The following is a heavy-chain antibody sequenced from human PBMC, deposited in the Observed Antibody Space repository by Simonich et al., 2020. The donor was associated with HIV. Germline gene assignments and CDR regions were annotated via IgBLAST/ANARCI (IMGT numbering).Heavy chain of an antibody. CDR2: IRQDGSEE. V-gene: IGHV3-7*01. D-gene: IGHD3-22*01. CDR1: GFTFSSYW. J-gene: IGHJ6*03. Sequence: EVQLVESGGGLVQPGGSLRLSCAASGFTFSSYWMSWVRAAQGEGGEGRANIRQDGSEECYVDYVKGRFTISRNNAKNSLYLQMNSLRAEDTAVYYCARQPYYYDSSGYYDYYYYMDVWGKGTTVTVSS. CDR3: ARQPYYYDSSGYYDYYYYMDV.